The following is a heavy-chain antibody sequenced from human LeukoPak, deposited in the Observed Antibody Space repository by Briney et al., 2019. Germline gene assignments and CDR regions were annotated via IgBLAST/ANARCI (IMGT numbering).Heavy chain of an antibody. V-gene: IGHV1-69*13. CDR2: TIPIFGTA. Sequence: GASVKVSCKASGCSVSSYAIRRVRQAPGQWLEWMGGTIPIFGTANYAQKFQGRVTITADESTSTAYMELSSLRSEDTAVYYCARSPKNPYVWGSYRSDAFDIWGQGTMVTVSS. CDR3: ARSPKNPYVWGSYRSDAFDI. CDR1: GCSVSSYA. J-gene: IGHJ3*02. D-gene: IGHD3-16*02.